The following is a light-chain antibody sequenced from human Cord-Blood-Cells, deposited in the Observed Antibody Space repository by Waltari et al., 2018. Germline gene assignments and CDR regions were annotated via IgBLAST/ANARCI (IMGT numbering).Light chain of an antibody. V-gene: IGLV3-1*01. CDR1: KLGAKY. CDR3: QGWDSSKVV. J-gene: IGLJ2*01. Sequence: SYELTQPPSVSVSPGQTARITCSGDKLGAKYACRYQQKPGQAPVLVISQDSKRPSGIPRRFSGSSSWNTATLTISGTQAMDEADYCGQGWDSSKVVFGGGTKLTVL. CDR2: QDS.